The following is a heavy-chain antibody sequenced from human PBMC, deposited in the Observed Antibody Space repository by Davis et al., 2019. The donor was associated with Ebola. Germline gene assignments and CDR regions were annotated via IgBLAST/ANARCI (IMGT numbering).Heavy chain of an antibody. V-gene: IGHV3-21*04. D-gene: IGHD6-13*01. J-gene: IGHJ4*02. CDR3: ARLQSYSSSSSLDY. Sequence: GESLKISCAASGFTFSSYSMNWVRQAPGKGLEWVSSISSSSSYIYYADSVKGRFTISRDNAKNSLYLQMNSLRAEDTALYYCARLQSYSSSSSLDYWGQGTLVTVSS. CDR1: GFTFSSYS. CDR2: ISSSSSYI.